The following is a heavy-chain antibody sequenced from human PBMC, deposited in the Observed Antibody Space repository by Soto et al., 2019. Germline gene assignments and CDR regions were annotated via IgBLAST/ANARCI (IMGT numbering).Heavy chain of an antibody. CDR3: ARMATFGSLNWFDP. CDR2: IIPIFGTA. V-gene: IGHV1-69*06. CDR1: GYTFTGYY. D-gene: IGHD3-16*01. J-gene: IGHJ5*02. Sequence: ASVKVSCKASGYTFTGYYMHWVRQAPGQGLEWMGGIIPIFGTANYAQKFQGRVTITADKSTSTAYMELSSLRSEDTAIYYCARMATFGSLNWFDPWGQGTLVTVSS.